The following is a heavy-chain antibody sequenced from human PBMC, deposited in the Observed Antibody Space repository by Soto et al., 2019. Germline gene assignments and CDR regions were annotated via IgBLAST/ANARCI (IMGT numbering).Heavy chain of an antibody. V-gene: IGHV1-3*01. J-gene: IGHJ4*02. CDR3: ARLAPGDYVGHFDY. Sequence: ASVKVSCKASGYTFTSYAMHWVRQAPGQRLEWMGWINGGNGNTKYSQKFQGRVTITRDTSASTAYVELSSLRSEDTAVYYCARLAPGDYVGHFDYWGQGTLVTVSS. D-gene: IGHD4-17*01. CDR1: GYTFTSYA. CDR2: INGGNGNT.